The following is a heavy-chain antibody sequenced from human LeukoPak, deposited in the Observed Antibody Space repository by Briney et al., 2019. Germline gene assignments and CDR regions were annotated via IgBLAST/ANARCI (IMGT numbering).Heavy chain of an antibody. V-gene: IGHV4-4*02. Sequence: SETLSLTCAVSGGPISSSDWWSWVRQPQGKGLEWLGQIYYSGSTNYNPSLKSRVTISVDKSKNQFSLKLSSVTAADTAVYYCARVSGSYFDYWGQGTLVTVSS. CDR1: GGPISSSDW. J-gene: IGHJ4*02. D-gene: IGHD1-26*01. CDR2: IYYSGST. CDR3: ARVSGSYFDY.